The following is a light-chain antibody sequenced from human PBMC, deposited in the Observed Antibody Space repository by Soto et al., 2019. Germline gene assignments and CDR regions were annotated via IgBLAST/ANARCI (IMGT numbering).Light chain of an antibody. J-gene: IGKJ1*01. CDR1: QSISSSY. CDR3: QQYGSSPWT. V-gene: IGKV3-20*01. CDR2: AAS. Sequence: EIVVTQSPGTLSLSPGERGTLSCRASQSISSSYLAWYQQKPGQAPRLLIYAASSRATGIPDRLSGSGSGPDFTLTISRLEQEDVEVYYCQQYGSSPWTFGQGNKVEIK.